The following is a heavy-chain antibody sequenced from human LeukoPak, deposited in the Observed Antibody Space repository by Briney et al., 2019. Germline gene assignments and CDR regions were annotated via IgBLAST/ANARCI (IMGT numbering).Heavy chain of an antibody. CDR3: ARLYSSGWADY. J-gene: IGHJ4*02. D-gene: IGHD6-19*01. CDR1: GYTFSSHG. CDR2: IWYDGSQK. Sequence: GGSLRLSCAASGYTFSSHGMYWVRQAPGKGLEWVALIWYDGSQKYYADSVKGRFTISRDNSKNTLSLQMASLRAEDTAVYFCARLYSSGWADYWGQGTLVTVSS. V-gene: IGHV3-33*01.